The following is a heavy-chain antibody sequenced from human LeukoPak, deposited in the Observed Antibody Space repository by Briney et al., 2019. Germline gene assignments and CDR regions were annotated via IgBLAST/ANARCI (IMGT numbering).Heavy chain of an antibody. Sequence: AGGSLRLSCAASGFTFSTYAMSWVRQAPGKGLEWVSAISGSGGSTYYADSVKGRFAISRDNSKNTLYLQMNSLRAEDTAVYYSAKRDSTGWQNYLDYWGQGALVTVSS. J-gene: IGHJ4*02. CDR1: GFTFSTYA. V-gene: IGHV3-23*01. D-gene: IGHD6-19*01. CDR2: ISGSGGST. CDR3: AKRDSTGWQNYLDY.